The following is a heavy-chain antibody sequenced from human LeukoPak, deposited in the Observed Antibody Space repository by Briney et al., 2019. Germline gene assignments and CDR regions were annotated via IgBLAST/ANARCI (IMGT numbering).Heavy chain of an antibody. CDR1: GFTFSSYA. Sequence: GGSLRLSCAASGFTFSSYAMSWVRQAPGKGLEWVSAISRSGDSTYYADSVKGRFTISRDNSKNTLYLQMNSLRAEDTAVYYCAKDRGGSSYYFDSWGQGTLVTVSS. D-gene: IGHD6-13*01. CDR2: ISRSGDST. J-gene: IGHJ4*02. V-gene: IGHV3-23*01. CDR3: AKDRGGSSYYFDS.